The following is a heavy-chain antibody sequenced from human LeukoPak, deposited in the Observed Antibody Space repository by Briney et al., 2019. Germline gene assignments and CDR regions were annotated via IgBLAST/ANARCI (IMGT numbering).Heavy chain of an antibody. CDR2: IYYSGST. CDR3: ARGVVVPAASDY. Sequence: PSETLSLTCTVSGGSISSSYYWGWIRQPPGKGLEWIGSIYYSGSTYYNPSLKSRVTISVDTSKNQFSLKLSSVTAADTAVYYCARGVVVPAASDYWGQGTLVTVSS. CDR1: GGSISSSYY. V-gene: IGHV4-39*07. D-gene: IGHD2-2*01. J-gene: IGHJ4*02.